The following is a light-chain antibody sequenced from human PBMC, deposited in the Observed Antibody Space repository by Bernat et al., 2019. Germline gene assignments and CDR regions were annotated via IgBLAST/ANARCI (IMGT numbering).Light chain of an antibody. CDR3: QQSYSTPFT. J-gene: IGKJ3*01. Sequence: DIQMTQSPCSLSASAGDRVPITCRASQSISSYLNCYQQKPGKAPKLLIYAASSLQSGVPSRFSGSGSGTDFTLTISSLQPEDFATYYCQQSYSTPFTFGPGTKVDIK. V-gene: IGKV1-39*01. CDR1: QSISSY. CDR2: AAS.